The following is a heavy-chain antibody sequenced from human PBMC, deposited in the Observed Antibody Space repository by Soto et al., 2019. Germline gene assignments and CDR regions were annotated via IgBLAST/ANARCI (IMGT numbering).Heavy chain of an antibody. CDR1: GFTFSSYW. J-gene: IGHJ4*02. Sequence: GGSLRLSCAASGFTFSSYWMHWVRQAPGKGLVWVSRINSDGSSTSYADSVKGRFTISRDNAKNTLYLQMNSLRAEDTAVYYCARDLVRIYYDSMFYFDYWGQGTLVTVSS. D-gene: IGHD3-22*01. CDR3: ARDLVRIYYDSMFYFDY. V-gene: IGHV3-74*01. CDR2: INSDGSST.